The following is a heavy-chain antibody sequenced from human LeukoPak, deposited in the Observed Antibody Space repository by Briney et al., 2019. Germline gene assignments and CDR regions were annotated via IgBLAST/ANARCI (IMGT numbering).Heavy chain of an antibody. Sequence: SETLSLTCAVYGGSSSGYYWSWIRQPPGKGLEWIGEINHSGNTNYNPSLKSRVTISVDTSKNQFSLKLSSVTAADTAVYYCAGSVLLWFGGNWFDPGGQGTLVTVSS. D-gene: IGHD3-10*01. CDR2: INHSGNT. J-gene: IGHJ5*02. CDR3: AGSVLLWFGGNWFDP. V-gene: IGHV4-34*01. CDR1: GGSSSGYY.